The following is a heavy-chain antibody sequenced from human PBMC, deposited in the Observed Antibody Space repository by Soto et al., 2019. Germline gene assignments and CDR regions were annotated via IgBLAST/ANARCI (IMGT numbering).Heavy chain of an antibody. Sequence: PGGSLRLSCAASGFTFSSYGMHWVRQAPGKGLEWVAVIWYDGSNKYYADSVKGRFTISRDNSKNTLYLQMNSLRAEDTAVYYCARGKVGYDILTGCDGYYYYYYGMDVWGQGTTVTVSS. V-gene: IGHV3-33*01. J-gene: IGHJ6*01. D-gene: IGHD3-9*01. CDR1: GFTFSSYG. CDR3: ARGKVGYDILTGCDGYYYYYYGMDV. CDR2: IWYDGSNK.